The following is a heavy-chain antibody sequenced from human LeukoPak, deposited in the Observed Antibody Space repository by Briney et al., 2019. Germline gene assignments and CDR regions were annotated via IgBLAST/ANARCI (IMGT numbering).Heavy chain of an antibody. CDR3: AKGSLLWFGELKGDAFDI. CDR1: GFTFGDYA. D-gene: IGHD3-10*01. J-gene: IGHJ3*02. CDR2: ITWNSGGI. V-gene: IGHV3-9*01. Sequence: PGGSLRLSCAASGFTFGDYAMHWVRQAPGKGLEWVSGITWNSGGIAYADSMKGRFTISRDNAKNSLYLQMNSLRPEDTALYYCAKGSLLWFGELKGDAFDIWGQGTMVTVSS.